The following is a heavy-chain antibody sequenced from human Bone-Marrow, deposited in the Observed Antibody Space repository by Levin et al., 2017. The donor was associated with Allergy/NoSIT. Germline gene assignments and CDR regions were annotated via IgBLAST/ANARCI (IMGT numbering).Heavy chain of an antibody. CDR2: VYNTGST. CDR1: GDSVSSTRYY. CDR3: AALDFWNGYYGY. J-gene: IGHJ4*02. Sequence: SETLSLTCAVSGDSVSSTRYYWGWIRQPPGKGLDWIGSVYNTGSTYSNPPLRSRVTMSLDKSKNHFSLKFTSVTAAGTAVYYCAALDFWNGYYGYWGQGILVTVSS. V-gene: IGHV4-39*07. D-gene: IGHD3-3*01.